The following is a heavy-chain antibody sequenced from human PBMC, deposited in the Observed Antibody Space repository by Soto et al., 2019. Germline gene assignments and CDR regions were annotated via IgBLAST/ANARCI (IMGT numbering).Heavy chain of an antibody. J-gene: IGHJ4*02. CDR2: ISSSGSTI. CDR1: GFTFSDYY. CDR3: ARAPRVGFIAAAGAFDY. D-gene: IGHD6-13*01. V-gene: IGHV3-11*01. Sequence: PGGSLRLSCAASGFTFSDYYMSWIRQAPGKGLEWVSYISSSGSTIYYADSVKGRFTISRDNAKNSLYLQMNSLRAEDTAVYYCARAPRVGFIAAAGAFDYWGQGTLVTVSS.